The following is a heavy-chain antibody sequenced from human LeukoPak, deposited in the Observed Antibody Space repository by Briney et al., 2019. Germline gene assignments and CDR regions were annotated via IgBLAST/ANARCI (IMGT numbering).Heavy chain of an antibody. J-gene: IGHJ4*02. D-gene: IGHD3-3*01. CDR3: AKDLTIFDY. V-gene: IGHV3-23*01. CDR2: ISGSGGST. CDR1: GFTFSNAW. Sequence: GGSLRLSCAASGFTFSNAWMSWVRQAPGKGLEWVSAISGSGGSTYYADSVKGRFTISRDNSKNTLYLQMNSLRAEDTAVYYCAKDLTIFDYWGQGTLITVSS.